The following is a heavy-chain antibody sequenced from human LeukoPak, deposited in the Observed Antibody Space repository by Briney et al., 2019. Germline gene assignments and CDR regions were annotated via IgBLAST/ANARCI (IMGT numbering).Heavy chain of an antibody. Sequence: GGSLRLSCAAFGFTFSSYWMSWVRQAPGKGLEWVANINQDGSEKYYVDSVKGRFTISRDNAKNSLYLQMNSLRAEDTAVYYCARTWFGEWFDYWGQGTLVTVSS. CDR3: ARTWFGEWFDY. V-gene: IGHV3-7*01. CDR1: GFTFSSYW. J-gene: IGHJ4*02. D-gene: IGHD3-10*01. CDR2: INQDGSEK.